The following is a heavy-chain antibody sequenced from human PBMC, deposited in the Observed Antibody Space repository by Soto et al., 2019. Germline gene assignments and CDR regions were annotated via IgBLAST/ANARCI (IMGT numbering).Heavy chain of an antibody. CDR3: ARPPMRYCSGGSCYLGRYYFDY. D-gene: IGHD2-15*01. CDR1: GYTFTGYY. Sequence: SVKVSGKASGYTFTGYYMHWVRQAPGQGLEWMGWINPNSGGTNYAQKFQGRVTMTRDTSISTAYMELSRLRSDDTAVYYCARPPMRYCSGGSCYLGRYYFDYWGQGTLVTVSS. V-gene: IGHV1-2*02. CDR2: INPNSGGT. J-gene: IGHJ4*02.